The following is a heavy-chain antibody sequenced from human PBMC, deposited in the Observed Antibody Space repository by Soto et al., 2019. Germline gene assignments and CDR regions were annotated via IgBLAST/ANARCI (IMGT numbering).Heavy chain of an antibody. V-gene: IGHV1-69*06. CDR2: IIPIFGTA. Sequence: QVQLVQSGAELKKPGSSVKVSCKASGGTFSSYAISWVRQAPGHGLEWMGGIIPIFGTANYAQKFQGRVTITADKSTSTAYMELSSLRTDDTALYYCARESDGSGSYYLDGMDVWGQGTTVTVFS. CDR1: GGTFSSYA. CDR3: ARESDGSGSYYLDGMDV. J-gene: IGHJ6*02. D-gene: IGHD3-10*01.